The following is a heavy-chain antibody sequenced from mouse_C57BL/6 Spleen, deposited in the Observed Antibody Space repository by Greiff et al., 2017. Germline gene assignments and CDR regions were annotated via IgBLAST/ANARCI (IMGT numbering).Heavy chain of an antibody. V-gene: IGHV1-59*01. CDR2: IDPSDSYT. D-gene: IGHD1-1*01. CDR1: GYTFTSYW. J-gene: IGHJ2*01. CDR3: ARDGVTTVVAPGDY. Sequence: QVHVKQSGAELVRPGTSVKLSCKASGYTFTSYWMHWVKQRPGQGLEWIGVIDPSDSYTNYNQKFKGKATLTVDTSSSTAYMQLSSLTSEDSAVYYCARDGVTTVVAPGDYWGQGTTLTVSS.